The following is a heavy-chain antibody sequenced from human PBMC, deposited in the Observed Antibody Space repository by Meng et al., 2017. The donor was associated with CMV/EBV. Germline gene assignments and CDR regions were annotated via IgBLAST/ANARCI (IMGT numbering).Heavy chain of an antibody. D-gene: IGHD3-22*01. CDR1: GGSISTGSHF. Sequence: SETLSLTCSVSGGSISTGSHFWAWIRQPPGKGLEWIGTIYHSGSTYYNPSLKSRVTISVDTSKNQFSLKLSSVTAADTAVYYCARGGRYDSSGHELDYWGQGTLVTVSS. CDR3: ARGGRYDSSGHELDY. V-gene: IGHV4-39*07. CDR2: IYHSGST. J-gene: IGHJ4*02.